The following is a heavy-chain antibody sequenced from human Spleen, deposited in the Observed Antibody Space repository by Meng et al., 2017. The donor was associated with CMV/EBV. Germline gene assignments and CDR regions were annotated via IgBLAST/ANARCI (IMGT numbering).Heavy chain of an antibody. Sequence: TFSSYAMHWVRQAPGKGLEWVAVISYDGSNKYYADSVKGRFSISRDNSGDTLYLLMNSLRVEDTARYYCAKRPTYYGSGGYHEGGFDSWGQGTLVTVSS. J-gene: IGHJ4*02. V-gene: IGHV3-30-3*02. CDR3: AKRPTYYGSGGYHEGGFDS. CDR1: TFSSYA. CDR2: ISYDGSNK. D-gene: IGHD3-10*01.